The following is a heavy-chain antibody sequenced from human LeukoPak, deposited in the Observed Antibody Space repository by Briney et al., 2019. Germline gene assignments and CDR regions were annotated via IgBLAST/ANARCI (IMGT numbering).Heavy chain of an antibody. CDR3: ARGGTSIAAAGSTHDY. J-gene: IGHJ4*02. D-gene: IGHD6-13*01. Sequence: ASVKVSCKASGYTFTGYYMHWVRQAPGQGLEWMGWINPNSGGTNYAQKFQGRVTMTRDTSISTAYMELSRLRSDDTAVCYCARGGTSIAAAGSTHDYWGQGTLVTVSS. CDR1: GYTFTGYY. CDR2: INPNSGGT. V-gene: IGHV1-2*02.